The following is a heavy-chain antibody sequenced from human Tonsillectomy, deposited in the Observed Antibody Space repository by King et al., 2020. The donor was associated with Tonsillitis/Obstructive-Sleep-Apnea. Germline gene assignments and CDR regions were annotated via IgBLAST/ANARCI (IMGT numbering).Heavy chain of an antibody. CDR3: ARDRRFRGIE. CDR1: GFTFSTYW. J-gene: IGHJ4*02. Sequence: EVQLVESGGGLVQPGGSLRLSCAASGFTFSTYWMHWVRQAPGKGLVWVSRINSDGTSTNYADSVKGRFTISRDNARNTLFLQMNSLRAEDTAVYYCARDRRFRGIEWGQGTLVTVSS. D-gene: IGHD3-16*01. V-gene: IGHV3-74*01. CDR2: INSDGTST.